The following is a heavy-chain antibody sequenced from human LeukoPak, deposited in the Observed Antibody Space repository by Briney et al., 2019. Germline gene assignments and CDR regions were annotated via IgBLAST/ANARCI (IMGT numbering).Heavy chain of an antibody. Sequence: PGGSLRLSCAASGVTFSNYDMNWVRQAPGKGLEWVSAIGDEGTSTYYADSVQGPFTTSRDNSKNTLYLQMNSLGAEDTAVYFCARACSSGSCYLAAFDIWGQGTMVTVSS. CDR2: IGDEGTST. D-gene: IGHD2-15*01. CDR1: GVTFSNYD. V-gene: IGHV3-23*01. J-gene: IGHJ3*02. CDR3: ARACSSGSCYLAAFDI.